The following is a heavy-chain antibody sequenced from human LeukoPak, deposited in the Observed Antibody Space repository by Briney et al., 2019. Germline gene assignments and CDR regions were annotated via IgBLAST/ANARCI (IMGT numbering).Heavy chain of an antibody. Sequence: ASVNVSCKASVYTFTGYYMHWVRQAPGQGLEWMGWCNPNSGGTNYAQKFQGRVTMTRDTTISTDYMELSRLRSDDTAVYYCARSHGGITIRNWFDPWGQGTLVTVSS. V-gene: IGHV1-2*02. J-gene: IGHJ5*02. D-gene: IGHD3-3*01. CDR2: CNPNSGGT. CDR3: ARSHGGITIRNWFDP. CDR1: VYTFTGYY.